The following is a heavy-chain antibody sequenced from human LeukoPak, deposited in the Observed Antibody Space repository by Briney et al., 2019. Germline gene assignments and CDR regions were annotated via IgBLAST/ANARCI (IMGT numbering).Heavy chain of an antibody. CDR3: ARPSFKYDSSGSDAFDI. CDR2: IYHSGST. CDR1: GGSISSGGYS. Sequence: SETLSLTCAVSGGSISSGGYSWSWIRQPPGKGLEWIGYIYHSGSTYYNPSLKSRVTISVDRSKNQFSLKLSSVTAADTAVYYCARPSFKYDSSGSDAFDIWGQGTMVTVSS. V-gene: IGHV4-30-2*01. D-gene: IGHD3-22*01. J-gene: IGHJ3*02.